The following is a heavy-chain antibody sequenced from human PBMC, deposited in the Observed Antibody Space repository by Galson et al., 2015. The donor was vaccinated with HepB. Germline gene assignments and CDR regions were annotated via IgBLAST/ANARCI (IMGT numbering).Heavy chain of an antibody. V-gene: IGHV3-74*01. CDR3: ARGNDGYGRFDY. J-gene: IGHJ4*02. CDR2: INSDGTST. Sequence: SLRLSCAASGFTFSSYGMHWVRQAPGKGLVWVSRINSDGTSTFYADSVKGRFTISRDNAKNTLYLQLNSLEAEDTAVYYCARGNDGYGRFDYWCQGTLVTVSS. D-gene: IGHD5-18*01. CDR1: GFTFSSYG.